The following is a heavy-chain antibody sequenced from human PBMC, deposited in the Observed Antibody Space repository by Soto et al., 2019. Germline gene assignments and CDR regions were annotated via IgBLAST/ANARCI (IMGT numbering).Heavy chain of an antibody. D-gene: IGHD3-22*01. V-gene: IGHV3-30-3*01. Sequence: TGGSLRLSCAASGFTFSSYAMHCVRQARGKGLEWVAVISYDGSNKYYADSVKGRFTISRDNSKNTLYLQMNSLRAEDTAVYYCARPPDYYDSRPGVRALQELIFDYWGQGTLVTVSS. CDR2: ISYDGSNK. CDR3: ARPPDYYDSRPGVRALQELIFDY. CDR1: GFTFSSYA. J-gene: IGHJ4*02.